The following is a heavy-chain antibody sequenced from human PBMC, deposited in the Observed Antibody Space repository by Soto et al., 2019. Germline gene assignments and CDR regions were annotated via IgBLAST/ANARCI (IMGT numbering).Heavy chain of an antibody. CDR2: IYYSGST. Sequence: SETLSLTWTVSGGSISSYYWSWIRQPPGKGLEWIGYIYYSGSTNYNPSLKSRVTISVDTPKNQFSLKLSSVTAADTAVYYCARDTRIAARPDRNYYYYYGMDVWGQGTTVTVSS. V-gene: IGHV4-59*01. D-gene: IGHD6-6*01. J-gene: IGHJ6*02. CDR3: ARDTRIAARPDRNYYYYYGMDV. CDR1: GGSISSYY.